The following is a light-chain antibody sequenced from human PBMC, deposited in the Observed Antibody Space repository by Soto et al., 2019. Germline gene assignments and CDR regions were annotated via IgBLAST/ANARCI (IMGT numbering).Light chain of an antibody. CDR1: QYISNY. CDR3: QQYNNFPLT. CDR2: AAS. V-gene: IGKV1-16*02. J-gene: IGKJ4*01. Sequence: DIQMTQSPSSLSASVGDTVTITCRASQYISNYVAWFQPKPGQAPKSLIYAASKLHSGFPSKFTGSGSGTDFTLNIRSLQPAASATYYCQQYNNFPLTFGGGTKVEI.